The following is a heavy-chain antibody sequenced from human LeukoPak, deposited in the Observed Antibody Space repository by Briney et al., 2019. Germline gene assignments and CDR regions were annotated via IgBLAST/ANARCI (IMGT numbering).Heavy chain of an antibody. D-gene: IGHD6-13*01. CDR2: ISGSGGST. J-gene: IGHJ4*02. Sequence: GGSLRLSCAASGFTFSSYAMSWVRQAPGKGLEWVSAISGSGGSTYYADSVKGRFTTSRDNSKNTLYLQMNSLRAEDTAVYYCAKVPYSSSWYYFDYWGQGTLVTVSS. V-gene: IGHV3-23*01. CDR3: AKVPYSSSWYYFDY. CDR1: GFTFSSYA.